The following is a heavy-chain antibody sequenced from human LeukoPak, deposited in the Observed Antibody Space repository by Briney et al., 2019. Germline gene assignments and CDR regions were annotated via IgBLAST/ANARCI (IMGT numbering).Heavy chain of an antibody. CDR2: ISPYNGNT. Sequence: ASVKVSCKASGYTFTSYGISWVRQAPGQGPEWMGWISPYNGNTNYAQKLQGRVTMTRNTSISTAYMELSSLRSEDTAVYYCARYAWLRTRAIGYWGQGTLVTVSS. CDR1: GYTFTSYG. V-gene: IGHV1-18*01. J-gene: IGHJ4*02. D-gene: IGHD5-12*01. CDR3: ARYAWLRTRAIGY.